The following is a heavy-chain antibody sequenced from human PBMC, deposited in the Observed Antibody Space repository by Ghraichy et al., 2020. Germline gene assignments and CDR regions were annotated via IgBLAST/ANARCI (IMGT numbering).Heavy chain of an antibody. D-gene: IGHD6-13*01. CDR2: IYYSGST. Sequence: ESLNISCTVSGGSISSYYWSWIRQPPGKGLEWIGYIYYSGSTNYNPSLKSRVTISVDTSKNQFSLKLSSVTAANTAVYYCARTLPTRYSSSWTLFDYWGQGTLVTVSS. V-gene: IGHV4-59*12. J-gene: IGHJ4*02. CDR3: ARTLPTRYSSSWTLFDY. CDR1: GGSISSYY.